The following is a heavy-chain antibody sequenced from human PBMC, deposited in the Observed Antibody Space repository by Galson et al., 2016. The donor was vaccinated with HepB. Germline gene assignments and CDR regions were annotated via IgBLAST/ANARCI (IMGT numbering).Heavy chain of an antibody. D-gene: IGHD2/OR15-2a*01. CDR3: AKRHEYCPPVGCSVDY. CDR1: GFTFSGYG. J-gene: IGHJ4*02. V-gene: IGHV3-30*18. CDR2: DSMDGRRK. Sequence: SLRLSCAASGFTFSGYGMHWVRQAPGKGLEWVAADSMDGRRKFYADSVKGRFTISRDNSNNILFLQMSSLRGDDTAVYFCAKRHEYCPPVGCSVDYWGQGTLVSVSS.